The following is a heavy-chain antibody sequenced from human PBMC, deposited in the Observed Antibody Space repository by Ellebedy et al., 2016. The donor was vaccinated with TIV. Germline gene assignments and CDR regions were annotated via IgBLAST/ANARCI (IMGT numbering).Heavy chain of an antibody. CDR1: GDSISNYY. V-gene: IGHV4-59*08. CDR2: VSHSGST. Sequence: MPGGSLRLSCSVYGDSISNYYWSWIRQTPGEGLEWIGYVSHSGSTNYSPSLKSRVTISVDTSKNQFSLKLTSVTAADTAVYYCARTVYYESSGYPLFDYWGRGALVTVSS. CDR3: ARTVYYESSGYPLFDY. D-gene: IGHD3-22*01. J-gene: IGHJ4*02.